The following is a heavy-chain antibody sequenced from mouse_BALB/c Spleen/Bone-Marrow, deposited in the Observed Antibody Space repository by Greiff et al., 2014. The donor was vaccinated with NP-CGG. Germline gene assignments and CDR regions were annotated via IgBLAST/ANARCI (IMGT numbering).Heavy chain of an antibody. V-gene: IGHV3-2*02. J-gene: IGHJ4*01. CDR1: GYSISSDFA. CDR3: ARSYYAMDY. Sequence: ESGPGLVKPSQSLSLTCTVTGYSISSDFAWNWIRQFPGNKLEWMGYISYCGITSYNPSLKSRISITRDTSKNQFFLQLNSVTSEDTATYYCARSYYAMDYWGQGISVTVSS. CDR2: ISYCGIT.